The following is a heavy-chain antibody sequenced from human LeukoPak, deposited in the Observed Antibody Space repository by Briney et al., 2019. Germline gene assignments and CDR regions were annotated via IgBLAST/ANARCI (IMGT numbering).Heavy chain of an antibody. V-gene: IGHV3-30*02. Sequence: GESLKISCAASGFTFSSYGMHWVRQAPGKGLEWVAFIRYDGSNKYYADSVKGRFTISRDNSKNTLYLQMNSLRAEDTAVYYCAISFWSGYYSGFDYWGQGTLVTVSS. CDR2: IRYDGSNK. D-gene: IGHD3-3*01. CDR1: GFTFSSYG. J-gene: IGHJ4*02. CDR3: AISFWSGYYSGFDY.